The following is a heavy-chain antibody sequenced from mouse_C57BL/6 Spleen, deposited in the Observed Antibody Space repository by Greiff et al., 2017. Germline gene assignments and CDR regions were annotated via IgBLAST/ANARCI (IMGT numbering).Heavy chain of an antibody. CDR2: ISYAGSN. CDR1: GYSITSGYY. CDR3: ARDGITTVVADY. Sequence: VQLKESGPGLVKPSQSLSLTCSVTGYSITSGYYWNWLRQFPGNKLEWMGYISYAGSNNYNPSLKNRISITRDTSKNQFFLKLNSVTTEDTATYYCARDGITTVVADYWGQGTTLTVSS. V-gene: IGHV3-6*01. D-gene: IGHD1-1*01. J-gene: IGHJ2*01.